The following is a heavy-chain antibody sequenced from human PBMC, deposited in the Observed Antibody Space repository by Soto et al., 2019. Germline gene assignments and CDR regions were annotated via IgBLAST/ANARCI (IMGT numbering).Heavy chain of an antibody. J-gene: IGHJ4*02. CDR1: GFTFSSYA. D-gene: IGHD3-22*01. V-gene: IGHV3-23*01. CDR3: ARLFDSSGHLDY. Sequence: GSLRLSCAASGFTFSSYAMSWVRQAPGEGLEWVSAISGSGGSTYYADSVKGRFTISRDNTKNTLYLQMNSLRAEDTAVYYCARLFDSSGHLDYWGQGTLVTVSS. CDR2: ISGSGGST.